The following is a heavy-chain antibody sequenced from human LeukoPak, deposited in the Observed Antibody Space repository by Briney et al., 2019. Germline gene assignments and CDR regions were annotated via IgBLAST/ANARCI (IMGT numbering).Heavy chain of an antibody. J-gene: IGHJ4*02. CDR2: INHSGST. V-gene: IGHV4-34*01. Sequence: NPSETLSLTCGVYGGSFSVYYWSWIRQPPGKGLEWIGEINHSGSTNYNPSLKSRVTISVDTSKNQLSLNLSSVTAADTAVYYCARVRSSYDFWSGSNDYWGQGTLVTVSS. CDR1: GGSFSVYY. CDR3: ARVRSSYDFWSGSNDY. D-gene: IGHD3-3*01.